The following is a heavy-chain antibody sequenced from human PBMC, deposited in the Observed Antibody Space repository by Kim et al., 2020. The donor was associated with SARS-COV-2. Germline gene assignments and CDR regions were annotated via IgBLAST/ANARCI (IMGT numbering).Heavy chain of an antibody. Sequence: SETLSLTCAVYGGSFSGYYWSWIRQPPGKGLEWIGEINHSGSTNYNPSLKSRVTISVDTSKNQFSLKLSSVTAADTAVYYCARLMFAAAGHDYWGQGTLVTVSS. V-gene: IGHV4-34*01. CDR1: GGSFSGYY. J-gene: IGHJ4*02. CDR3: ARLMFAAAGHDY. CDR2: INHSGST. D-gene: IGHD6-13*01.